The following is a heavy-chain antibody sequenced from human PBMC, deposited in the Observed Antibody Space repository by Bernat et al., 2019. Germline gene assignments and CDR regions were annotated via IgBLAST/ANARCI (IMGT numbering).Heavy chain of an antibody. V-gene: IGHV3-73*01. CDR1: GFTFSGSA. CDR2: IRSKANSYAT. CDR3: TRPRVVPAAKLDYGMDV. J-gene: IGHJ6*02. D-gene: IGHD2-2*01. Sequence: EVQLVESGGGLFQPGGSLKPSCAASGFTFSGSAMHWVRQASGKGLEWVGRIRSKANSYATAYAASVKGRFTISRDDSKNTAYLQMNSLKTEDTAVFDCTRPRVVPAAKLDYGMDVWGQGTTVTVSS.